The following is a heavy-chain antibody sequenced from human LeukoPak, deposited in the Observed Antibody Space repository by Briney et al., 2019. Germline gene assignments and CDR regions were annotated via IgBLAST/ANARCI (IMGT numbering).Heavy chain of an antibody. D-gene: IGHD3-3*01. CDR2: IKQDGSEK. J-gene: IGHJ3*02. Sequence: GGSLRLSCAASGFTFSSYWMSWVRQAPGKGLEWVANIKQDGSEKYYVDSVKGRFTIPRDNAKNSLYLQMNSLRAEDTAVYYCARDSVRFLEWYDAFDIWGQGTMVTVSS. CDR3: ARDSVRFLEWYDAFDI. V-gene: IGHV3-7*01. CDR1: GFTFSSYW.